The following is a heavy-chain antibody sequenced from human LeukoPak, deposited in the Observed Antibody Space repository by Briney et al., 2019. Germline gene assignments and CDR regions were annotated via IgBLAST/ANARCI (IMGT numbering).Heavy chain of an antibody. CDR3: AKSSNYYYTSGMDV. J-gene: IGHJ6*02. CDR1: GFTFDDYG. Sequence: GGSLRLSCAASGFTFDDYGMHWVRQAPGKGLEWVSGVSWDSGNIVYADSVKGRFTISRDNAKNSMYLQMNSLRAEDTALYYCAKSSNYYYTSGMDVWGQGTTVTLSS. D-gene: IGHD5/OR15-5a*01. CDR2: VSWDSGNI. V-gene: IGHV3-9*01.